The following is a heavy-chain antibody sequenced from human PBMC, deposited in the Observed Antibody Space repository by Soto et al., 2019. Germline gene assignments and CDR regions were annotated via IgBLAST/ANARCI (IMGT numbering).Heavy chain of an antibody. Sequence: QVQLVESGGGVVQPGNSLRLSCAGSGFPFSAEAMHWVRQAPGKGLEWVAAISYDGNNKQHADSVKGRFTVSRDNSKNTLYPQINSLRPEDTAVYYCARDYSSGWCLDYWGQGSLVTVSS. CDR1: GFPFSAEA. CDR3: ARDYSSGWCLDY. V-gene: IGHV3-30-3*01. J-gene: IGHJ4*02. D-gene: IGHD6-13*01. CDR2: ISYDGNNK.